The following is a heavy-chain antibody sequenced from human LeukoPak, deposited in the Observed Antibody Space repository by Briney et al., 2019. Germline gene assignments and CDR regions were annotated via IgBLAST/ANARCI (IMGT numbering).Heavy chain of an antibody. D-gene: IGHD3-22*01. CDR1: GGTFSSYA. J-gene: IGHJ5*02. Sequence: GASVKVSCKASGGTFSSYAISWVRQAPGQGLEWMGRIIPIFGTANYAQKFQGRVTITTDESTSTAYMELSSLRSEDTAVYYCARDGYDYDSIGYYLWGQGTLVTVSS. V-gene: IGHV1-69*05. CDR2: IIPIFGTA. CDR3: ARDGYDYDSIGYYL.